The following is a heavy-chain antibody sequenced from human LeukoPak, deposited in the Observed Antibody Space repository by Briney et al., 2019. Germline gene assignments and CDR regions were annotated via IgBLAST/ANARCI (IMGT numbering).Heavy chain of an antibody. Sequence: ASVKVSCKASGYTFTGYYMHWVRQAPGQGLEWMGRINPNRGGTNYAQKFQGRVTMTRDTSISTAYMELSRLRADDTAEYYCARGRGSPYEEDAFDIWGQGTMVTVAS. V-gene: IGHV1-2*06. D-gene: IGHD1-26*01. J-gene: IGHJ3*02. CDR3: ARGRGSPYEEDAFDI. CDR2: INPNRGGT. CDR1: GYTFTGYY.